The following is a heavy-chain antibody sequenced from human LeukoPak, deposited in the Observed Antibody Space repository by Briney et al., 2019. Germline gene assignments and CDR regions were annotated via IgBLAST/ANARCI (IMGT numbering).Heavy chain of an antibody. V-gene: IGHV3-66*02. CDR2: IYSGGST. J-gene: IGHJ4*02. Sequence: GGSLRLSCAASGFTVSSNYMSWVRQAPGKGLEWVSVIYSGGSTYFADSVKGRFTISRDNSKNTLYLQMNSLRAEDTAVYYCASSGYSYGTFDYWGQGTLVTVSS. CDR3: ASSGYSYGTFDY. D-gene: IGHD5-18*01. CDR1: GFTVSSNY.